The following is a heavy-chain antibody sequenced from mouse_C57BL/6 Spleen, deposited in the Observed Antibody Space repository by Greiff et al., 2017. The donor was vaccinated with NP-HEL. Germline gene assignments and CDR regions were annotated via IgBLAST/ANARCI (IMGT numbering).Heavy chain of an antibody. Sequence: QVQLQQSGPGLVAPSQSLSITCTVSGFSLTSYGVDWVRQPPGKGLEWLGVIWGGGSTKYNSALMSRLSIRKDNYKSQVFLKMNSLRTDDTARYYCAKRDYGSPFAYGGQGTLVTVSA. CDR3: AKRDYGSPFAY. J-gene: IGHJ3*01. CDR1: GFSLTSYG. V-gene: IGHV2-9*01. D-gene: IGHD1-1*01. CDR2: IWGGGST.